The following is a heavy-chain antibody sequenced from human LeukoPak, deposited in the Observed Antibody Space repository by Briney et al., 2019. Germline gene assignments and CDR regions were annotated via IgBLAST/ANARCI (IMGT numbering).Heavy chain of an antibody. Sequence: SETLSLTCAVSGGSISSSNWWSWVRQPPGKGLEWIGEIYHSGSTNYKPSLKSRVTISVDKSKNQFSLKLSSVTAADTAVYYCARDVISRVGKVAGSLDYWGQGTLVTVSS. CDR1: GGSISSSNW. CDR2: IYHSGST. V-gene: IGHV4-4*02. CDR3: ARDVISRVGKVAGSLDY. D-gene: IGHD6-19*01. J-gene: IGHJ4*02.